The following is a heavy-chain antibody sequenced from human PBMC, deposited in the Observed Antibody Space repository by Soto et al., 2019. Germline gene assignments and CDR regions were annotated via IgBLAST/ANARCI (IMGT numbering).Heavy chain of an antibody. CDR3: ARGPSCGGDCYLFDY. CDR2: IIPIFGTA. CDR1: GGTFSSYA. D-gene: IGHD2-21*02. Sequence: RASVKVSCKASGGTFSSYAISWVRQAPGQGLEWMGGIIPIFGTANYAQMFQGRVTLTRDTSAGTVDMELSSLTSDDTAVYYCARGPSCGGDCYLFDYWGQGSLVTVSS. J-gene: IGHJ4*02. V-gene: IGHV1-69*05.